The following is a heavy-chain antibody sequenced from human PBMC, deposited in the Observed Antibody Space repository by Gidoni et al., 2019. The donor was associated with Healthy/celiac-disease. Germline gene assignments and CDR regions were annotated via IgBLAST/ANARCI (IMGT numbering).Heavy chain of an antibody. CDR3: AKWVTMIVVVMDAFDI. Sequence: EVQLLESGGGLVQPGGSLRLFCAASGFTFSSYAMSWVRQAPGKGLEWVSAISGSGGSTYYADSVKGRFTISRDNSKNTLYLQMNSLRAEDTAVYYCAKWVTMIVVVMDAFDIWGQGTMVTVSS. J-gene: IGHJ3*02. D-gene: IGHD3-22*01. CDR1: GFTFSSYA. V-gene: IGHV3-23*01. CDR2: ISGSGGST.